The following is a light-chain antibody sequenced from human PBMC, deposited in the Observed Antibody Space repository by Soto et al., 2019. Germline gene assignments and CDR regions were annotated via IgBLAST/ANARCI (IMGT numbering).Light chain of an antibody. CDR3: QQYVSTPVT. CDR2: GAT. V-gene: IGKV3-20*01. CDR1: QSVSSN. Sequence: EIVMTQSPATLSVSPGERATLSCRASQSVSSNLAWYQQKPGQAPRLLIYGATNRATGIPDRFSGSGSGTDFTLTISRLEPEDFAVYSCQQYVSTPVTFGQGTKVDIK. J-gene: IGKJ1*01.